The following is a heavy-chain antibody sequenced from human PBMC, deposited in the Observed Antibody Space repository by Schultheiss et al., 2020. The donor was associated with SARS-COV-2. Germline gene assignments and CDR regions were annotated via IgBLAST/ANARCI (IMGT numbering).Heavy chain of an antibody. Sequence: GGSLRLSCAASGFTFSSYWMSWVRQAPGKGLEWVSAISGSGGSTYYADSVKGRFTISRDNSKNTLYLQMNSLRAEDTAVYYCAKDRRRAFYSSDFDYWGQGTLVTVSS. D-gene: IGHD6-19*01. CDR3: AKDRRRAFYSSDFDY. CDR2: ISGSGGST. J-gene: IGHJ4*02. V-gene: IGHV3-23*01. CDR1: GFTFSSYW.